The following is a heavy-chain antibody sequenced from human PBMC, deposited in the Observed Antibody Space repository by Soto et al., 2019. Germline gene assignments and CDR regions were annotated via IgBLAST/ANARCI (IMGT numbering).Heavy chain of an antibody. Sequence: QLQLQESGPVLVKPSENLSLTCNVSGGSISSSNYYWGWIRQPPGKGLEWVGSIYYSGSNYYNSSLRSRVTISVATSTNQSSLKLTSGTAADTAVYYCATLPHYGDPKSGFWGQGTLVTVSS. CDR1: GGSISSSNYY. V-gene: IGHV4-39*01. CDR2: IYYSGSN. CDR3: ATLPHYGDPKSGF. J-gene: IGHJ4*02. D-gene: IGHD4-17*01.